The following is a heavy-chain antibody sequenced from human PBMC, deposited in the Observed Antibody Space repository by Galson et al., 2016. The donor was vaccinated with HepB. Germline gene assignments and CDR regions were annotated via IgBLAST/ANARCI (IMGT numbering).Heavy chain of an antibody. J-gene: IGHJ4*02. D-gene: IGHD6-19*01. CDR1: GGSFSGYY. V-gene: IGHV4-34*01. Sequence: ETLSLTCAVYGGSFSGYYWSWIRQSPGKGLEWIGEVYHSGSTNYTQSLKSRVTITADTSKNQSSLKLTSVTAADTAIYYCARGRSSGWYRKRFDIWGQGTPVTVSS. CDR2: VYHSGST. CDR3: ARGRSSGWYRKRFDI.